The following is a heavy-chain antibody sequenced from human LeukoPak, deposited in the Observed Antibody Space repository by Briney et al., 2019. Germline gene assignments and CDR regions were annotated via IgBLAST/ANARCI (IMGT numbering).Heavy chain of an antibody. J-gene: IGHJ4*02. CDR3: ARVRGEGATSDY. CDR1: GGTFSSYA. CDR2: IIPIFGTA. D-gene: IGHD1-26*01. V-gene: IGHV1-69*05. Sequence: GASVKVSCKASGGTFSSYAISWVRQAPGQGLEWMGGIIPIFGTANYAQKFRGRVTITTDESTSTAYMELSSLRSEDTAVYYCARVRGEGATSDYWGQGTLVTVSS.